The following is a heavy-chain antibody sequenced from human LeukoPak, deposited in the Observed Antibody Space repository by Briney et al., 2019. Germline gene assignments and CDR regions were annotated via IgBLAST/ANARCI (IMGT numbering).Heavy chain of an antibody. V-gene: IGHV1-24*01. CDR2: FDPEDGET. Sequence: ASVKVSCKVSGYTLAELSMHWVRQAPGKGLEWMGGFDPEDGETIYAQKFQGRVTMTEDTSTDTAYMELSSLRSEDTAVYYCATDQKDGSGSLAYWGQGTLVTVSS. D-gene: IGHD3-10*01. CDR1: GYTLAELS. J-gene: IGHJ4*02. CDR3: ATDQKDGSGSLAY.